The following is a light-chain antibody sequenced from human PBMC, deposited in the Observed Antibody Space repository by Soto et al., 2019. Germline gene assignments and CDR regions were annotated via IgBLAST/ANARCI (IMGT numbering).Light chain of an antibody. CDR2: GAS. CDR1: QSISNN. Sequence: EIVVGQDLATLSVSQDETVTLSCRVSQSISNNLAWYRQKPGQAPRLLIFGASTRATGIPARFSGSGSGTEFTLTISSLESEDSAVYSAQPYNNWPPTTVGRGTRLEIK. J-gene: IGKJ5*01. CDR3: QPYNNWPPTT. V-gene: IGKV3-15*01.